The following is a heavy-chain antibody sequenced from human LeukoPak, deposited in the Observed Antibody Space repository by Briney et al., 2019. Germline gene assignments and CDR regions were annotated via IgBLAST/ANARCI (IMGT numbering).Heavy chain of an antibody. J-gene: IGHJ4*02. CDR3: ARDRQAGVYYFDY. V-gene: IGHV3-11*04. Sequence: LSLTCTVSSGSISSYYWSWIRQAPGKGLEWVSYISSSGSTIYYADSVKGRFTISRDNAKNSLYLQMNSLRAEDTAVYYCARDRQAGVYYFDYWGQGTLVTVSS. CDR2: ISSSGSTI. CDR1: SGSISSYY. D-gene: IGHD2-8*01.